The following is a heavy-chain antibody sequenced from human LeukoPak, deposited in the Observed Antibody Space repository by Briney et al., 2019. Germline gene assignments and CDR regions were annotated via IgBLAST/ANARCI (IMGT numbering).Heavy chain of an antibody. J-gene: IGHJ4*02. CDR1: GGSIGSSDSY. CDR2: IYYSGST. D-gene: IGHD4-11*01. CDR3: ARETVTIPSGED. Sequence: SETLSLTCTVFGGSIGSSDSYWGWIRQPPGKGLEWIGSIYYSGSTYYNPSLKSRVTISVDTSKNQFSLKLSSVTAADTAVYYCARETVTIPSGEDWGQGTLVTVSS. V-gene: IGHV4-39*07.